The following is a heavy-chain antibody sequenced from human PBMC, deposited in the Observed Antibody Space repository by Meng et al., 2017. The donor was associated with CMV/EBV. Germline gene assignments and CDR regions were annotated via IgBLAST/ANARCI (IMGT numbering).Heavy chain of an antibody. CDR1: GIPFRTHW. CDR2: INRGGTTT. V-gene: IGHV3-74*01. D-gene: IGHD2/OR15-2a*01. Sequence: GESLKISCAASGIPFRTHWMHWVCQAPGKGLVWVSAINRGGTTTTYADSVKGRFTISRDNAKNTLYLQMNDLRAEDTAVYYCAGSPPNLVGDMYFFYAMDVWGRGTTVTVSS. J-gene: IGHJ6*02. CDR3: AGSPPNLVGDMYFFYAMDV.